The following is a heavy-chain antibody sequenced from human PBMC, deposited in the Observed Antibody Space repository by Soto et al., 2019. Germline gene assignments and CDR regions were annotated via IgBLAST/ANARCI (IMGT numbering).Heavy chain of an antibody. D-gene: IGHD3-3*01. V-gene: IGHV4-31*03. CDR2: IYYSGST. J-gene: IGHJ3*02. CDR1: GGSISSGGYY. CDR3: ARVGFWSGYYITPGAFDI. Sequence: QVQLQESGPGLVKPSQTLSLTCTVSGGSISSGGYYWSWIRQHPGKGLEWIGYIYYSGSTYYNPSLKSRVTISVDTSKNQFSLKLSSVTAADTAVYYCARVGFWSGYYITPGAFDIWGQGAMVTVSS.